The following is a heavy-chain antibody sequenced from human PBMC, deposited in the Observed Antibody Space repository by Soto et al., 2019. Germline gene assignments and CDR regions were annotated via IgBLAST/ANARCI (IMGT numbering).Heavy chain of an antibody. J-gene: IGHJ4*02. CDR2: ISGSGVDT. D-gene: IGHD3-22*01. V-gene: IGHV3-23*01. CDR1: GFTFSNYA. Sequence: PGGSLRLSCAASGFTFSNYAMSWVRQAPGKGLEWVSAISGSGVDTYYTDSVKGRXXIXXDNSKSTLHLQINGLRAEDTAVYYCATRAYYDSSGYYYFYFDYWGQGTLVTVSS. CDR3: ATRAYYDSSGYYYFYFDY.